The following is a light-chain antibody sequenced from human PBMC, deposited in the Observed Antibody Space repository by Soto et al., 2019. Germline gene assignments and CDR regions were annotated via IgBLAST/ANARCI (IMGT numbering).Light chain of an antibody. Sequence: EIVLTQSPGTLSLAPGERATXSCRASQSVSNNSLAWYQQKPWLSPRLLLYGASNISTGIPDRFTRRRSGTDFTLKISGRNHEGFGVYYSQECCTWGRFGHGTRVAI. V-gene: IGKV3-20*01. J-gene: IGKJ1*01. CDR3: QECCTWGR. CDR2: GAS. CDR1: QSVSNNS.